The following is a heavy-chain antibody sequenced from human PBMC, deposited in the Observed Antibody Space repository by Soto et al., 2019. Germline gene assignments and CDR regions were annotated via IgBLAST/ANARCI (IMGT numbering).Heavy chain of an antibody. V-gene: IGHV2-26*01. Sequence: QVTLKESGPVLVKPTETLTLTCTVSGFSLSNARMGVSWIRQPPGKALEWLAHIFSNDEKSYSTSLKSRLTISKDTSKSQVVLTMTNMDPVDTATYYCARMNTQLSARGWFAPWGQGTLVTVSS. D-gene: IGHD5-18*01. CDR1: GFSLSNARMG. J-gene: IGHJ5*02. CDR2: IFSNDEK. CDR3: ARMNTQLSARGWFAP.